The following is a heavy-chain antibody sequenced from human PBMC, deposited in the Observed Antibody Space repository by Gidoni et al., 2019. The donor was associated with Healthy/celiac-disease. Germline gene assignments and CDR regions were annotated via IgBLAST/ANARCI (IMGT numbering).Heavy chain of an antibody. Sequence: QVQLHQWGAGLLKPSETLSLTCAVYGGSFSGYYWSWIRQPPGKGLEWIGEIHHSGSTNYNPSLKNRVTISVDTSKNQFSLKLSSVTAADTAVYYCARAWGTVGATPGYWGQGTLVTVSS. D-gene: IGHD1-26*01. CDR1: GGSFSGYY. CDR2: IHHSGST. V-gene: IGHV4-34*01. CDR3: ARAWGTVGATPGY. J-gene: IGHJ4*02.